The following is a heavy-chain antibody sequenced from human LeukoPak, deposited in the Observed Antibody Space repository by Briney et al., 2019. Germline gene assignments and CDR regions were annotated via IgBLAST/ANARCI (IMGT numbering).Heavy chain of an antibody. V-gene: IGHV4-4*02. D-gene: IGHD6-19*01. Sequence: SGTLSLTCAVSGGSISSSNWWSWVRQPPGKGLEWIGEIYHSGSTNYNPSLKSRVTISVDKSKNQFSLKLSSVTAADTAVYYCASRSRTLAVAGYFDYWGQGTLVTVSS. CDR2: IYHSGST. CDR1: GGSISSSNW. J-gene: IGHJ4*02. CDR3: ASRSRTLAVAGYFDY.